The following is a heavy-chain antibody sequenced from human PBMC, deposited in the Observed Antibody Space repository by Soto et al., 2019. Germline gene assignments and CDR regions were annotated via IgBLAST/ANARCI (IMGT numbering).Heavy chain of an antibody. J-gene: IGHJ4*02. Sequence: SETLPLTCTVSGGSISSYYWSWIRQPPGKGLEWIGYIYYSGSTNYNPSLKSRVTISVDTSKNQFSLKLSSVTAADTAVYYCARDRSITMIGSFDYWGQGTLVTVSS. CDR1: GGSISSYY. CDR3: ARDRSITMIGSFDY. V-gene: IGHV4-59*01. D-gene: IGHD3-22*01. CDR2: IYYSGST.